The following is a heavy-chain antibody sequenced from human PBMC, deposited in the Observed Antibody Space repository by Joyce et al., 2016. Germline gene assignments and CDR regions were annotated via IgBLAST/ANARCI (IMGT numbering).Heavy chain of an antibody. V-gene: IGHV3-23*01. CDR3: AKRPKHYYYYLDV. CDR1: AFTFSSYV. CDR2: ISSSSST. J-gene: IGHJ6*03. Sequence: EVQLLESGGGLVQPGGSLRISCAASAFTFSSYVMSWVRQAPGKGLEWVSGISSSSSTYYADSVRGRFTISRDNSKNTLYLQMNSLRAEDTAIYYCAKRPKHYYYYLDVWGKGTTVTVSS.